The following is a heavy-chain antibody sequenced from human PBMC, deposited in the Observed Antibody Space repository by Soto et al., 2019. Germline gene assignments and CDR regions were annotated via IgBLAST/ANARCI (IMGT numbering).Heavy chain of an antibody. CDR3: ARESYYGSGSYDFDY. Sequence: QVPLVQSGAEVKKPGASVKVSCKASGYTFTGYYMHWVRQAPGQGLEWMGWINPNSGGTNYAQKFQGWVTMTRDTSISTAYMELSRLRSDDTAVYYCARESYYGSGSYDFDYWGQGTLVTVSS. CDR2: INPNSGGT. D-gene: IGHD3-10*01. CDR1: GYTFTGYY. V-gene: IGHV1-2*04. J-gene: IGHJ4*02.